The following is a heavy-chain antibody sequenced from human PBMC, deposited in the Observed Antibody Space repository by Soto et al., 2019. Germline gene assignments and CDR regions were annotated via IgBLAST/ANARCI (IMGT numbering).Heavy chain of an antibody. CDR1: GGSISSGGYS. V-gene: IGHV4-30-2*01. Sequence: SETLSLTCAVSGGSISSGGYSWSWIRQPPGKGLEWIGYIYHSGSTYYNPSLKSRVTISVDRSKNQFSLKLSSVTAADTAVYYCARAPREAGYFDWLSDASDIWGQGTMVT. CDR3: ARAPREAGYFDWLSDASDI. CDR2: IYHSGST. D-gene: IGHD3-9*01. J-gene: IGHJ3*02.